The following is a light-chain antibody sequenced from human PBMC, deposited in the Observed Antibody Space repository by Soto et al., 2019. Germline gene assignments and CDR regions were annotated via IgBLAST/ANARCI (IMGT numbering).Light chain of an antibody. CDR1: SSDVGTYNL. CDR2: EGS. Sequence: QSVPTQPASVSGSPGQSITISCTGTSSDVGTYNLVSWYEQHPGKAPKLMIYEGSKRPSGVSNRFSGSKSGNTASLTISGLQAEDEADYYCCSYARGSTYVFGTGTKLTVL. V-gene: IGLV2-23*01. J-gene: IGLJ1*01. CDR3: CSYARGSTYV.